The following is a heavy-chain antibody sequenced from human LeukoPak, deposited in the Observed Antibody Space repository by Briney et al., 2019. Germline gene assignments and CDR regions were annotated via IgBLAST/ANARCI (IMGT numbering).Heavy chain of an antibody. CDR1: GFTFSSYA. D-gene: IGHD2-2*01. J-gene: IGHJ5*02. CDR2: ISYDGSNK. V-gene: IGHV3-30*04. CDR3: ARGEHCSGTSCRYNWFDP. Sequence: PGGSLRLSCAASGFTFSSYAMHWVRQAPGRGLEWVAVISYDGSNKYYADSVKGRFTISRDNSKNTLYLQMNSLRAEDTAVYYCARGEHCSGTSCRYNWFDPWGQGTLVTVSS.